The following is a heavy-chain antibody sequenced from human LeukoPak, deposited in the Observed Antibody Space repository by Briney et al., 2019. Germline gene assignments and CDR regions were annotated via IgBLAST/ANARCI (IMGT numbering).Heavy chain of an antibody. CDR3: ARGQNPPYSYGRVYYFDY. CDR1: GGSFSGYY. J-gene: IGHJ4*02. Sequence: PSETLSLTCAVYGGSFSGYYWSWIRQPPGKGLEWIGEINHSGSTNYNPSLKSRVTISVDTSKNQFSLKLSSVTAADTAVHYCARGQNPPYSYGRVYYFDYWGQGTLVTVSS. CDR2: INHSGST. V-gene: IGHV4-34*01. D-gene: IGHD5-18*01.